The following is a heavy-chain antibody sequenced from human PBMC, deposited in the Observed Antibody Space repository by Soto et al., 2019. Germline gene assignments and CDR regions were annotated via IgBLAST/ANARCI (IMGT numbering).Heavy chain of an antibody. V-gene: IGHV3-53*01. J-gene: IGHJ4*02. D-gene: IGHD3-16*01. CDR1: GFTVSNNH. CDR2: VHGGGST. CDR3: AGRLTTAASLDY. Sequence: VQLVESGRGLIQPGGSLRLSCAASGFTVSNNHMTWVRQAAGKGLELVSFVHGGGSTSYADSVKGRFTISRDNSKNTLYLQMDSLRAEDTAIYYCAGRLTTAASLDYWGRGTLVTVSS.